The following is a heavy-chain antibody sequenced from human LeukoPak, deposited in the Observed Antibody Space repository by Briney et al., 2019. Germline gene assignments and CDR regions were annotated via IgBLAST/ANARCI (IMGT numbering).Heavy chain of an antibody. V-gene: IGHV1-18*01. D-gene: IGHD3-10*01. CDR2: ISAYNGNT. CDR1: GYTFTSYG. Sequence: ASVKVSCKASGYTFTSYGISWVRQAPGQGLEWMGWISAYNGNTNYAQKLQGRVTMTTDTSTSTAYMELRSLRSGDTAVYYCAILNYYGSGSYYNQPKDAFDIWGQGTMVTVSS. J-gene: IGHJ3*02. CDR3: AILNYYGSGSYYNQPKDAFDI.